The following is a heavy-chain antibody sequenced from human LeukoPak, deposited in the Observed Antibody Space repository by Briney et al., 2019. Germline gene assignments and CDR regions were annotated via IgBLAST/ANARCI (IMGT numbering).Heavy chain of an antibody. CDR2: ISSSSSYI. CDR1: GFTFSSYS. Sequence: GGSLRLSCAASGFTFSSYSMNWVRQAPGKGLEWVSSISSSSSYIYYADSVKGRFTISRDNAKNSLYLQMNSLRAEDTAVYYCARVPLTGGYYYYMDVWGKGTTVTVSS. CDR3: ARVPLTGGYYYYMDV. J-gene: IGHJ6*03. V-gene: IGHV3-21*01. D-gene: IGHD1-14*01.